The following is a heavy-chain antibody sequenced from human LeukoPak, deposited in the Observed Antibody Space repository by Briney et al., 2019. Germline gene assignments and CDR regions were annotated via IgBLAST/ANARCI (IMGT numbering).Heavy chain of an antibody. CDR1: GYTFTGYY. CDR2: INPNSGDT. V-gene: IGHV1-2*02. Sequence: ASLKVSCKASGYTFTGYYLHWVRQAPGQGLEWMGWINPNSGDTHYAQTFQGRVTMTRDTSISTAYMELSRLRSEDTAVYYCARDAPTNWFDPWGQGTLVTVSS. CDR3: ARDAPTNWFDP. J-gene: IGHJ5*02.